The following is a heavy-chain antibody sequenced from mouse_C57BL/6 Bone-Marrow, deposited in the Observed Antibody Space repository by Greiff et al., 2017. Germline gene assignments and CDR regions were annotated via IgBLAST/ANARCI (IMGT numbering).Heavy chain of an antibody. CDR3: ARWRGLGKYYFYN. Sequence: VQLQQSGPALVKPGASVKISCKASGYSFTDYNMNWVKQSNGRSLEWIGVINPNYGTTSYNQKFKGKATLTVDQSSSTDYMQLNSLTSEDSAVYYSARWRGLGKYYFYNWGQGTTLTVSS. D-gene: IGHD3-3*01. J-gene: IGHJ2*01. V-gene: IGHV1-39*01. CDR1: GYSFTDYN. CDR2: INPNYGTT.